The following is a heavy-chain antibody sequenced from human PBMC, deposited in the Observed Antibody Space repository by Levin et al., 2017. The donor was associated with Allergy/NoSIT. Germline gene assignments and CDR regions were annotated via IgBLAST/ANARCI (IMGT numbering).Heavy chain of an antibody. Sequence: SETLSLICTVSGASISSSTYYWGWIRQPPGKGLEWIGSIFYSGTTYYNPSLKSRVSISEDTSKNQFSLKLTSVTAADTSIYYCAKSSGFRDAFDIWGHGTMVTVSS. V-gene: IGHV4-39*01. J-gene: IGHJ3*02. CDR1: GASISSSTYY. CDR2: IFYSGTT. D-gene: IGHD3-22*01. CDR3: AKSSGFRDAFDI.